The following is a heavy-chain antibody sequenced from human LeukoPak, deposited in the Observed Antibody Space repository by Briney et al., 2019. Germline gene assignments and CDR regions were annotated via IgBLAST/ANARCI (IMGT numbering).Heavy chain of an antibody. J-gene: IGHJ4*02. Sequence: SETLSLTCAVYGGSFSGYYWSWIRQPPGKGLEWIGEISHSGSTNYNPSLKSRVTISVDTSKNQFSLKLSSVTAADTAVYYCARGEDMTTIRLDYWGQGTLVTVSS. CDR3: ARGEDMTTIRLDY. V-gene: IGHV4-34*01. CDR1: GGSFSGYY. CDR2: ISHSGST. D-gene: IGHD2-15*01.